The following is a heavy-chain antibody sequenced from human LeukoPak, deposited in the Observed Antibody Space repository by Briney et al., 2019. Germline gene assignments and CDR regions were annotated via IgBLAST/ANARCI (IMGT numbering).Heavy chain of an antibody. J-gene: IGHJ4*02. V-gene: IGHV3-23*01. CDR2: ISGNGDHT. CDR3: ARHNRDYYYDKYYFDY. D-gene: IGHD3-22*01. Sequence: GGSLRLSCAASGFTFSSYSMNWVRQAPGKGLEWVSGISGNGDHTFYAGSVEGRFTISRDNSKNTLYLQMNSLRAEVTAVYYCARHNRDYYYDKYYFDYWGQGALVTVSS. CDR1: GFTFSSYS.